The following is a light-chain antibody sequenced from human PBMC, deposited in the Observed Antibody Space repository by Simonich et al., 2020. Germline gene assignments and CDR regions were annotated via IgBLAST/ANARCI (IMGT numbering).Light chain of an antibody. CDR2: AAS. J-gene: IGKJ4*01. V-gene: IGKV1-9*01. Sequence: DIQVTQSPSFLSASVGDRVTITCRASQGIRSYLAWYQQKPGKAPKILIYAASTLPSWVPSRFSGSGSWTEFTLTISSLQHEDFATYYCQQLNSYPLTFGGGTKVEIK. CDR3: QQLNSYPLT. CDR1: QGIRSY.